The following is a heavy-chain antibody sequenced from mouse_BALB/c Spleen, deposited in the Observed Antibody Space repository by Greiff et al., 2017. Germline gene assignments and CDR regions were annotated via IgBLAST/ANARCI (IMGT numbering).Heavy chain of an antibody. V-gene: IGHV1-87*01. Sequence: QVQLQQSGAELARPGASVKLSCKASGYTFTSYWMQWVKQRPGQGLAWIGAIYPGDGDTRYTQKFKGKATLTADKSSSTAYMQLSSLASEDSAVYYCARDIYYDYDGRFAYWGQGTLVTVSA. J-gene: IGHJ3*01. D-gene: IGHD2-4*01. CDR3: ARDIYYDYDGRFAY. CDR1: GYTFTSYW. CDR2: IYPGDGDT.